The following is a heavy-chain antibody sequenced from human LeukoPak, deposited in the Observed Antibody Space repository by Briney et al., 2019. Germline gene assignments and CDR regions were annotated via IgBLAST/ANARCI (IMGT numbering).Heavy chain of an antibody. Sequence: GGSLRLSCATSGFTFSNYWMHWVRHAPGKGLVWVSRINSDGINTSYADSVKGRFTISRDNAKNTLNLQMNSLRAEDTAVYYCARDLGQYYDTSDNWFDPWGQGTLVTVSS. J-gene: IGHJ5*02. CDR3: ARDLGQYYDTSDNWFDP. V-gene: IGHV3-74*01. CDR2: INSDGINT. CDR1: GFTFSNYW. D-gene: IGHD3-22*01.